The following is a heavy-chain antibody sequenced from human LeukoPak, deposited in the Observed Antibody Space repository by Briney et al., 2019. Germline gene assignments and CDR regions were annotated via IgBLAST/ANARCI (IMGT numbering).Heavy chain of an antibody. CDR2: INPKTGGT. CDR3: ARDSAVAADH. CDR1: GYTFTSYY. J-gene: IGHJ4*02. V-gene: IGHV1-2*06. D-gene: IGHD6-19*01. Sequence: ASVKVSCKASGYTFTSYYMHWVRQAPGQGLEWMGRINPKTGGTIYAQKFQGRVTVTGDTSISAAYMELNSLTSDDTAVYYCARDSAVAADHWGQGTLVTVSS.